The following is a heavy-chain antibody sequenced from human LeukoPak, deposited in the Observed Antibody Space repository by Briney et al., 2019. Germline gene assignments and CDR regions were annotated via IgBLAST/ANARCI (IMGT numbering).Heavy chain of an antibody. V-gene: IGHV1-69*13. Sequence: SVKVSCTASGGTFSSYAISWVRQAPGQGLEWMGGIIPIFGTANYAQKFQGRVTITADESTSTAYMELSSLRSEDTAVYYCARDWDSSRYYGHWGQGTLVTVSS. D-gene: IGHD3-22*01. J-gene: IGHJ4*02. CDR3: ARDWDSSRYYGH. CDR1: GGTFSSYA. CDR2: IIPIFGTA.